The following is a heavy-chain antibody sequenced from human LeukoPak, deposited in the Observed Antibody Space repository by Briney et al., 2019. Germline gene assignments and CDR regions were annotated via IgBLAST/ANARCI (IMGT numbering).Heavy chain of an antibody. CDR2: IHPGTGNP. CDR1: GHTFTEYY. J-gene: IGHJ4*02. D-gene: IGHD1-1*01. CDR3: AGYASGYNWLKV. V-gene: IGHV1-2*02. Sequence: ASVKVSCKSSGHTFTEYYIHWVRQAPGLGLEWLGWIHPGTGNPNYAQKFQGRVTMSRDTSINTAYVELIRLKSDDTAVYYCAGYASGYNWLKVWGQGTLVTVSS.